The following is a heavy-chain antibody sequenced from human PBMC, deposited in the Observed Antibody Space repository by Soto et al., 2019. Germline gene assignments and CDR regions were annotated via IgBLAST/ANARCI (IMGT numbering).Heavy chain of an antibody. Sequence: QVQLQESGPGLVKPSATLSLTCTVSGGSISSYYWSWIRQPPGKGLEWIGHIDYSGSTNYNPSLKSRVTIAVDTSKNQCSLKLSSVTAADTAVYYCAGDYNWNSWSYFDYWGQGTLVTVSS. D-gene: IGHD1-7*01. CDR1: GGSISSYY. V-gene: IGHV4-59*01. J-gene: IGHJ4*02. CDR2: IDYSGST. CDR3: AGDYNWNSWSYFDY.